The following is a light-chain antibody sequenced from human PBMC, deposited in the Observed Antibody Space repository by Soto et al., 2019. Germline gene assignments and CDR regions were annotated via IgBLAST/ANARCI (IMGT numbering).Light chain of an antibody. CDR3: HQYNNWPPYT. Sequence: EIVMTQSPATLSVSPGERATLSCRASQSVSSNLVWYQQKPGQAPRLLIYGASAMATGIPARFSGSGSGTEFPLTISRLQSEDFAVYYCHQYNNWPPYTFGQGTKLEIK. CDR2: GAS. CDR1: QSVSSN. J-gene: IGKJ2*01. V-gene: IGKV3-15*01.